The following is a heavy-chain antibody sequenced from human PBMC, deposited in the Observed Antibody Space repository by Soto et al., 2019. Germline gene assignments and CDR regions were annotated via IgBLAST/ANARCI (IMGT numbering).Heavy chain of an antibody. J-gene: IGHJ4*02. CDR2: IYHSGST. V-gene: IGHV4-30-2*01. CDR3: ARACDYGGTSFDY. CDR1: GGSISSGGYS. D-gene: IGHD4-17*01. Sequence: QLQLQESGSGLVKPSQTLSLTCAVSGGSISSGGYSWSWMRQPPGKGLEWIGYIYHSGSTYYNPSLKSRVALSEDSPNNQFTPKLSSVPAADTAVYYCARACDYGGTSFDYWGQGTLVTVSS.